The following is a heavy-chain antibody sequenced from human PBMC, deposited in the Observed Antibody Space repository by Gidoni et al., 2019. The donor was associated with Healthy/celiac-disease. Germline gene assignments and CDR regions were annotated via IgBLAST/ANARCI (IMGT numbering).Heavy chain of an antibody. Sequence: EVQLVESGGGLVKPGGSLRLSCAASGFTFSSYSMNWVRQAPGKGLEWVSSISSSSSYIYYADSVKGRFTISRDNAKNSLYLQMNSLRAEDTAVYYCARDMQAHTATFDYWGQGTLVTVSS. CDR2: ISSSSSYI. V-gene: IGHV3-21*01. CDR3: ARDMQAHTATFDY. CDR1: GFTFSSYS. D-gene: IGHD5-18*01. J-gene: IGHJ4*02.